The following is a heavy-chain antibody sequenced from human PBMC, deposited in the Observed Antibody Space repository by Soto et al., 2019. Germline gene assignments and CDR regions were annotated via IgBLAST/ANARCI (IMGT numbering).Heavy chain of an antibody. D-gene: IGHD5-18*01. V-gene: IGHV3-21*01. CDR1: GFTFSSYS. CDR3: ARDESVDTAMVTGPFDY. Sequence: GGFLRLSCAASGFTFSSYSMNWVRQAPGKGLEWVSSISSSSSYIYYADSVKGRFTISRDNAKNSLYLQMNSLRAEDTAVYYWARDESVDTAMVTGPFDYWGQGTLVTVSS. J-gene: IGHJ4*02. CDR2: ISSSSSYI.